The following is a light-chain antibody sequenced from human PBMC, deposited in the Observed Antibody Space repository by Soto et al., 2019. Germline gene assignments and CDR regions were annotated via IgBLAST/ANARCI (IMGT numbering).Light chain of an antibody. J-gene: IGKJ2*01. CDR2: GAS. Sequence: VLTQSPGTLSLSPGERATLSCRASQSVSRYLVWYQQKPGQAPRLLIYGASSRASGIPDRFSGSGCCTDLTLTIKRLVSEDSAVYYCQKFNNSPYTFGQGPKLEIK. CDR1: QSVSRY. CDR3: QKFNNSPYT. V-gene: IGKV3-20*01.